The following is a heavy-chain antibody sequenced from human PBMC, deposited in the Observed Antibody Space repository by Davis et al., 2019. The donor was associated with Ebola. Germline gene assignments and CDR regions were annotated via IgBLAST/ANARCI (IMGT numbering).Heavy chain of an antibody. Sequence: GGSLRLSCAASGFTFSAYAMHWVRQAPGKGLEWVAVVSFDGSNKHYADSVKGRFTISRDNSKNTLYLQMNSLRAEDTAVYYCAAADIVVVVDGTSYPHAFDTWGQGTVVTVSS. CDR1: GFTFSAYA. D-gene: IGHD2-15*01. CDR2: VSFDGSNK. CDR3: AAADIVVVVDGTSYPHAFDT. J-gene: IGHJ3*02. V-gene: IGHV3-30-3*01.